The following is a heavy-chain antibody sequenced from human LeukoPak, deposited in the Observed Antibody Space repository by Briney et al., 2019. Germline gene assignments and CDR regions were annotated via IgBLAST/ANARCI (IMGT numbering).Heavy chain of an antibody. D-gene: IGHD6-19*01. J-gene: IGHJ4*02. CDR2: INHSGST. Sequence: PSETLSLTCAVYGGPFSGYYWSWIRQPPGKGLEWIGEINHSGSTNYNPSLKSRVTISVDTSKNQFSLHLSSVTAADTAVYYCARHYSGGPQYFDYWGQGTLVTVSS. CDR3: ARHYSGGPQYFDY. CDR1: GGPFSGYY. V-gene: IGHV4-34*01.